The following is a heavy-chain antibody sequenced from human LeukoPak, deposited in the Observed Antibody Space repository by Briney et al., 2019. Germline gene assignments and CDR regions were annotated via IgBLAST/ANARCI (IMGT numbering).Heavy chain of an antibody. CDR1: GFTFSSYG. Sequence: GGSLRLPCAASGFTFSSYGMHWVRQAPGKGLEWVAVISYDGSNKYYADSVKGRFTISRDNSKNTLYLQMNSLRAEDTAVYYCAEDLGYCSGGSCRNWFDPWGQGTLVTVSS. D-gene: IGHD2-15*01. CDR3: AEDLGYCSGGSCRNWFDP. J-gene: IGHJ5*02. CDR2: ISYDGSNK. V-gene: IGHV3-30*18.